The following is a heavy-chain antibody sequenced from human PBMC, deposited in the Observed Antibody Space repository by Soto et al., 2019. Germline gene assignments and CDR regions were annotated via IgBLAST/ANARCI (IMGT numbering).Heavy chain of an antibody. Sequence: SETLSLTCAVYGGSFSGYYWSWIRQPPGKGLEWIGEINHSGSTNYNPSLKSRVTISVDTSKNQFSLKLSSVTAADTAVYYCANGVVAADDAFDIWGQGTMVTVSS. V-gene: IGHV4-34*01. J-gene: IGHJ3*02. CDR3: ANGVVAADDAFDI. D-gene: IGHD2-15*01. CDR1: GGSFSGYY. CDR2: INHSGST.